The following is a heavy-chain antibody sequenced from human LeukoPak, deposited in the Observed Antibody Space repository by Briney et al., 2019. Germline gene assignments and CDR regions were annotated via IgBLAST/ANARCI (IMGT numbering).Heavy chain of an antibody. CDR3: AKGLYGSGSYYNAERNDAFDI. V-gene: IGHV3-30*18. CDR1: GFTFSSYG. CDR2: ISYDGSNK. D-gene: IGHD3-10*01. J-gene: IGHJ3*02. Sequence: GGSLRLSCAASGFTFSSYGMHWVRQAPGKGLEWVAVISYDGSNKYYADSVKGRFTISRDNSKNTLYLQMNSLRAEDTAVYYCAKGLYGSGSYYNAERNDAFDIWGQGTMVTVSS.